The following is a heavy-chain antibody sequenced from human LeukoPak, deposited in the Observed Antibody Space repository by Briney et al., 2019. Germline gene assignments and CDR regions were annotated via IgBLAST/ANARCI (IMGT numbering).Heavy chain of an antibody. CDR3: ARDRGSGWEPFDS. D-gene: IGHD6-19*01. CDR1: GDSMSRYY. Sequence: SETLSLTCIVSGDSMSRYYWSWIRQPPGKGLEWVGYIFYNGITNYNPSLASRVSISIDTSKNQSSLRLRSVTAADTATYYCARDRGSGWEPFDSWGQGTLVTVSS. CDR2: IFYNGIT. V-gene: IGHV4-59*01. J-gene: IGHJ4*02.